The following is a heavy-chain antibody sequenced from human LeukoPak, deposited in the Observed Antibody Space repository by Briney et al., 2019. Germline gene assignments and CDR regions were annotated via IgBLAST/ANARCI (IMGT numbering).Heavy chain of an antibody. D-gene: IGHD2-2*01. CDR1: GFTFSSYW. V-gene: IGHV3-15*01. J-gene: IGHJ1*01. CDR2: IKSKTDGGTT. CDR3: TTDPLGYCSSTSCYAYFQH. Sequence: GGSLRLSCAASGFTFSSYWMHWVRQAPGKGLVWVGHIKSKTDGGTTDYAAPVKGRFTISRDDSKNTLYLQMNSLKTEDTALYYCTTDPLGYCSSTSCYAYFQHWGQGTLVTVSS.